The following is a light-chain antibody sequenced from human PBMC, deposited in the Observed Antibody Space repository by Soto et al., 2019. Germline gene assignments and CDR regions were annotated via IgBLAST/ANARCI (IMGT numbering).Light chain of an antibody. CDR2: DVN. CDR3: SSYAGSNNVV. J-gene: IGLJ2*01. Sequence: QSALTQPRSVSGSPGQSVTISCTGTTNYVSWFQQHPGKAPKLIIYDVNKRPSGVPGRFSGSKSGNTASLTVSGLQAEDEADYYCSSYAGSNNVVFGGGTKLTVL. V-gene: IGLV2-8*01. CDR1: TNY.